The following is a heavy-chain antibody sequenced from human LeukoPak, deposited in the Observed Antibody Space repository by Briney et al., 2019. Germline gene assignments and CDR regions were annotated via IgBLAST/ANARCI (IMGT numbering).Heavy chain of an antibody. J-gene: IGHJ4*02. V-gene: IGHV1-2*02. CDR2: INPNSGGT. Sequence: ASVKVSCKASGYTFTGYYMHWVRQAPGQGLEWMGWINPNSGGTNYAQKFQGRVTITRNTSISTAYMELSSLRSEDTAVYYCARVSDDYLDYWGQGTLVTVSS. CDR1: GYTFTGYY. CDR3: ARVSDDYLDY.